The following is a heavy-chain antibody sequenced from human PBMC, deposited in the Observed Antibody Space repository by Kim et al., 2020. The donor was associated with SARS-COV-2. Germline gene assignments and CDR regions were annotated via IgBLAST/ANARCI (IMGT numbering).Heavy chain of an antibody. CDR3: RRGHWGDTPS. Sequence: GGSLRLSCAASEFIVTNHYLTWVRQAPGKGLEWLSMIHIDGTTYYADSVRGRFTISRDTSENTLYLQMNNLRAEDTAIYFCRRGHWGDTPSWGQGTRVTISS. CDR1: EFIVTNHY. CDR2: IHIDGTT. V-gene: IGHV3-53*01. J-gene: IGHJ5*02. D-gene: IGHD7-27*01.